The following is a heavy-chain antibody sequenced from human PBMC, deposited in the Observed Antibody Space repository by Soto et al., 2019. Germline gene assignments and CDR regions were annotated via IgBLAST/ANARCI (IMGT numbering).Heavy chain of an antibody. J-gene: IGHJ3*02. Sequence: QVQLVQSGAEVKKPGSSVKVSCKASGGTFSSYAISWVRQAPGQGLEWMGGIIPIFGTANYAQKFQGRVTITADESTSTAYMELISLRSEDTFLYYCARGTFRYCSSTSCYEDAFDIWGQGTMVTVSS. CDR2: IIPIFGTA. D-gene: IGHD2-2*01. CDR1: GGTFSSYA. V-gene: IGHV1-69*01. CDR3: ARGTFRYCSSTSCYEDAFDI.